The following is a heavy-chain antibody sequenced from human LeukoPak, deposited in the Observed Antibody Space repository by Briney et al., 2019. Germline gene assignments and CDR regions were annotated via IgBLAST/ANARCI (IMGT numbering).Heavy chain of an antibody. D-gene: IGHD5-18*01. Sequence: ASVKVSCKASGYTFTSYYMHWVRQAPGQGLEWMGIINPSGGSTSYAQKFQGRVTMTRNTSISTAYMELSSLRSEDTAVYYCARGDRYRYGEDEFDYWSQGTLVTVSP. V-gene: IGHV1-46*01. CDR2: INPSGGST. CDR1: GYTFTSYY. J-gene: IGHJ4*02. CDR3: ARGDRYRYGEDEFDY.